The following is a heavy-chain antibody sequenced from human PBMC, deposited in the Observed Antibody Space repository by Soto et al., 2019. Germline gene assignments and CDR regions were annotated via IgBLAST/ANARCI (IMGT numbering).Heavy chain of an antibody. V-gene: IGHV3-23*01. Sequence: GGSLRLSCAPSGFTFSSYAMSWVRQAPGKGLEWVSAISGSGGSTYYADSVKGRFTISRDNSKNTLYLQMNSLRAEDTAVYYCAKVLSRAVARTFDYLGQGTLVTGSS. CDR2: ISGSGGST. CDR1: GFTFSSYA. D-gene: IGHD6-19*01. CDR3: AKVLSRAVARTFDY. J-gene: IGHJ4*02.